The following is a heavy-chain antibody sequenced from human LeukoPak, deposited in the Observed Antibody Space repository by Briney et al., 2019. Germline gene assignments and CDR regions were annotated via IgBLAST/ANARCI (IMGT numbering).Heavy chain of an antibody. CDR1: GFTFSSYN. CDR3: AREYCSGGSCYYYFDY. J-gene: IGHJ4*02. Sequence: GGSLRLSCAASGFTFSSYNMNWVRQAPGKGLEWVSSISSSSYIYNADSVKGRFTISRDNAKNSLYLQMNSLRAEDTAVYYCAREYCSGGSCYYYFDYWGQGTLVTVSS. V-gene: IGHV3-21*01. D-gene: IGHD2-15*01. CDR2: ISSSSYI.